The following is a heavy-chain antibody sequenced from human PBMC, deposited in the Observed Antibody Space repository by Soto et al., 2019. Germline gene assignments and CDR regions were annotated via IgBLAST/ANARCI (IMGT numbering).Heavy chain of an antibody. J-gene: IGHJ4*02. CDR2: IAYDGNTQ. CDR1: GFILSSYS. V-gene: IGHV3-30-3*01. Sequence: QVQLVESGGGVVQPGTSLRLSCAASGFILSSYSIHWVRQAPGKGLEWVAVIAYDGNTQYYGDSVKGRFFVSRDNSKNTLYLQLNFLRGEDTAVYYCAKVSRPSRISTPDFDFWGQGTLVTVCS. CDR3: AKVSRPSRISTPDFDF.